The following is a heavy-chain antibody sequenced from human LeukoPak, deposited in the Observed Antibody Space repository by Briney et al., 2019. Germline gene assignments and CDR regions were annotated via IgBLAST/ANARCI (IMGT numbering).Heavy chain of an antibody. J-gene: IGHJ4*02. Sequence: VGSLRLSCAASGFTFSSYAMSWVRQAPGKGLEWVSAISGSGGSTYYADSVKGRFTISRDNSKNTLYLQMNSLRAEDTAVYYCAKDLRRYSSICPDYWGQGTLVTVSS. CDR1: GFTFSSYA. V-gene: IGHV3-23*01. CDR3: AKDLRRYSSICPDY. CDR2: ISGSGGST. D-gene: IGHD6-13*01.